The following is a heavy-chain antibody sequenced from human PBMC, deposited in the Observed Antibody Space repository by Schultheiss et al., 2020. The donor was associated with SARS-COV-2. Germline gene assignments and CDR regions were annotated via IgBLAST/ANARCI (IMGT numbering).Heavy chain of an antibody. Sequence: ASVKVSCKASGYTFTSYGISWVRQAPGQGLEWMGWISAYNGNTNYAQKLQGRVTMTTDTSTSTAYMELRILRSDDTAVYYCARDRATTAYYYYYYGMDVWGQGTTVTVSS. J-gene: IGHJ6*02. CDR2: ISAYNGNT. CDR3: ARDRATTAYYYYYYGMDV. D-gene: IGHD1-26*01. CDR1: GYTFTSYG. V-gene: IGHV1-18*01.